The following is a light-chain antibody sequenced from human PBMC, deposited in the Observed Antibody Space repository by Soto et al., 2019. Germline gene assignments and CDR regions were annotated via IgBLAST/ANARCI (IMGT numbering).Light chain of an antibody. V-gene: IGKV3-15*01. Sequence: EIVMTQSPATLSASPGERATLSCRTSQSVSNNLAWYQQKPGQAPRLLIFHASSRAIGVPTRFSGSGSGTEFTRAISSLQSEDFAVYYCQQYNDWPPITFGQGTRLEIK. CDR1: QSVSNN. CDR2: HAS. J-gene: IGKJ5*01. CDR3: QQYNDWPPIT.